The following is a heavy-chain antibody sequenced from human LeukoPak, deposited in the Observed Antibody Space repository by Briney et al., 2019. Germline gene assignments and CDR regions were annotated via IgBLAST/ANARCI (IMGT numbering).Heavy chain of an antibody. D-gene: IGHD2-2*01. V-gene: IGHV4-39*01. Sequence: KPSETLSLTCTVSGGSISSSSYYWGWIRQPPGKGLEWIGSIYYSGSTYYNPSLKSRVTIPVDTSKNQFSLKLSSVTAADTAVYYCARVVRYCSSTSCYYFDYWGQGTLVTVSS. CDR2: IYYSGST. CDR1: GGSISSSSYY. J-gene: IGHJ4*02. CDR3: ARVVRYCSSTSCYYFDY.